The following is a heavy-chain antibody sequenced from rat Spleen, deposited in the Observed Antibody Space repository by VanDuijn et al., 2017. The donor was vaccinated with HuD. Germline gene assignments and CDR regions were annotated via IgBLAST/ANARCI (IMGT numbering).Heavy chain of an antibody. Sequence: QVQLKESGPGLVQPSQTLSLTCTVSGFSLISNSVHWVRQPPGKGLEWMGGIWGDGSTDYNSALISRLSISRDTSKNQVFLKMNSLQTDDTGTYYCTIHPRYWGQGVMVTVSS. D-gene: IGHD3-1*01. J-gene: IGHJ2*01. V-gene: IGHV2-1*01. CDR2: IWGDGST. CDR1: GFSLISNS. CDR3: TIHPRY.